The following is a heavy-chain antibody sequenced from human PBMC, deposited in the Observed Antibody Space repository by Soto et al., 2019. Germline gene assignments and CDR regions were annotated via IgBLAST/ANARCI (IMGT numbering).Heavy chain of an antibody. D-gene: IGHD3-22*01. CDR3: ARDVGYHYDGSPSGQFDF. Sequence: QVELQESGPGLVKPSGTLSLTCVVSGNSISTTNWWSWVGQSPGKGLEWIGEIYHSGSTNYNPSLKSRVTIPVDKSKNQFSLKLSSVTAADTAVYYCARDVGYHYDGSPSGQFDFWGQGTLVTVSS. J-gene: IGHJ4*02. CDR1: GNSISTTNW. CDR2: IYHSGST. V-gene: IGHV4-4*02.